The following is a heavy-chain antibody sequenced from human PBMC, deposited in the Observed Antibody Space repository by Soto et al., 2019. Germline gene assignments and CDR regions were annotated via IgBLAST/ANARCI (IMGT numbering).Heavy chain of an antibody. D-gene: IGHD6-19*01. V-gene: IGHV3-23*01. Sequence: GSLRLSCVASGFTFASFTMNWVRQAPGRGLEWVAIISHTGGISYYSDSVRGRFTISRDNSKNTLYLQMNGLRDDDTAIYYCATRYSSGWSRYNWFGPWGQGTVVTVSS. CDR2: ISHTGGIS. J-gene: IGHJ5*02. CDR3: ATRYSSGWSRYNWFGP. CDR1: GFTFASFT.